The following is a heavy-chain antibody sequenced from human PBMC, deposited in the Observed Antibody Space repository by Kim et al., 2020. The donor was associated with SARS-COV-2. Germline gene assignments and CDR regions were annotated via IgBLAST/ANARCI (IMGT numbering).Heavy chain of an antibody. Sequence: NYAQNLQERVTITRDMSTSTAYMELSRLRFDDTAVYYCAAAAVGYRHFDYWGQGTLVTVSS. J-gene: IGHJ4*02. V-gene: IGHV1-58*01. D-gene: IGHD5-12*01. CDR3: AAAAVGYRHFDY.